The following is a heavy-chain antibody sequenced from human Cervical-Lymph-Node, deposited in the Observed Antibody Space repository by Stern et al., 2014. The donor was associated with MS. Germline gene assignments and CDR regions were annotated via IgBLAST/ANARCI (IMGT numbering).Heavy chain of an antibody. V-gene: IGHV1-69*01. CDR2: IIPIIGRA. Sequence: VQLEESGAEVQKPGSSVKVSCRASGGTFSSSDISWVRQAPGQGLEWMGGIIPIIGRANYAQKYQGRVTITADESTSTAYMELSSLRSEDTAIYYCALGGFGHYFEYWGQGTLVTVSS. CDR3: ALGGFGHYFEY. J-gene: IGHJ4*02. CDR1: GGTFSSSD. D-gene: IGHD3-10*01.